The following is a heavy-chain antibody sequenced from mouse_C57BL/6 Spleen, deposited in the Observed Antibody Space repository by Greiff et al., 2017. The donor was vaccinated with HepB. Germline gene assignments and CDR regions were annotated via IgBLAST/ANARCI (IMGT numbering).Heavy chain of an antibody. CDR1: GYTFTDYY. Sequence: QLQQSGPELVKPGASVKISCKASGYTFTDYYMNWVKQSHGKSLEWIGDINPNNGGTSYNQKFKGKATLTVDKSSSTAYMELRSLTSEDSAVYYCARKGGLLSYWYFDVWGTGTTVTVSS. D-gene: IGHD3-1*01. V-gene: IGHV1-26*01. CDR3: ARKGGLLSYWYFDV. CDR2: INPNNGGT. J-gene: IGHJ1*03.